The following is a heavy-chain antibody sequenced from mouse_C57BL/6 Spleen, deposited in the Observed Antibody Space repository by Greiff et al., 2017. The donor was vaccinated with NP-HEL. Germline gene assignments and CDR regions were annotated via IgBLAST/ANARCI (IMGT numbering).Heavy chain of an antibody. J-gene: IGHJ3*01. CDR3: AIDDYSFAY. V-gene: IGHV1-74*01. D-gene: IGHD2-4*01. CDR1: GYTFTSYW. Sequence: QVHVKQPGAELVKPGASVKVSCKASGYTFTSYWMHWVKQRPGQGLEWIGRIHPSDSDTNYNQKFKGKATLTVDKSSSTAYMQLSSLTSEDSAVYYCAIDDYSFAYWGQGTLVTVSA. CDR2: IHPSDSDT.